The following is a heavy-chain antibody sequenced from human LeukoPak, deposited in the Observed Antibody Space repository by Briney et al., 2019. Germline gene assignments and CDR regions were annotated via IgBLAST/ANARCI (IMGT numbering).Heavy chain of an antibody. CDR3: ARGQYGMDV. Sequence: SETLSLTCTVSGASVSSYYWSWIRQPPGKGPEWIGYFSYSGSTNYNPSLKSRVTISVDTSKNQFSLNLSSVTAADTAVCYCARGQYGMDVWGQGTTVTVSS. V-gene: IGHV4-59*02. CDR2: FSYSGST. CDR1: GASVSSYY. J-gene: IGHJ6*02.